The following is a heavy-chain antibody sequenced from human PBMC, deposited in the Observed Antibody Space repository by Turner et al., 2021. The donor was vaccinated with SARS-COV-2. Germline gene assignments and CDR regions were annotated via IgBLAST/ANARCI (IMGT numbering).Heavy chain of an antibody. V-gene: IGHV3-30-3*01. Sequence: QVQLVESGGGVVQPGRSRRLSCAAAGLPFSNYAMHWVRQAPGKGLEWVAVISYDGSNKYYADSVTGRFTISRDNSKNTLYLQMNSLRAEDTAVYYCARDREDCSSTSCYEADWGQGTLVTVSS. CDR2: ISYDGSNK. D-gene: IGHD2-2*01. CDR3: ARDREDCSSTSCYEAD. CDR1: GLPFSNYA. J-gene: IGHJ4*02.